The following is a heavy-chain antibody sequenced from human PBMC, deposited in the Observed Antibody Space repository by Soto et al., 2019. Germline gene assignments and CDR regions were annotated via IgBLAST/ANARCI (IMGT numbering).Heavy chain of an antibody. CDR3: AGDRGFGGGDYYYYGMDV. Sequence: QVQLQESGPGLVKPSETLSLTCTVSGGSVSSGSYYWSWIRQPPGKGLEWIGYIYHSGSTKYNPPLKSRVTLSLDTSKNHFSLKLSSVTAADTAMYYCAGDRGFGGGDYYYYGMDVWGQGTTVTVSS. CDR1: GGSVSSGSYY. V-gene: IGHV4-61*03. J-gene: IGHJ6*02. CDR2: IYHSGST. D-gene: IGHD3-10*01.